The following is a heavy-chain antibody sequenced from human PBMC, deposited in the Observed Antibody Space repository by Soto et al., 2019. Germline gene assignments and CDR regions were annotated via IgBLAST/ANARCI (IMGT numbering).Heavy chain of an antibody. CDR1: GFTVSSNY. D-gene: IGHD6-19*01. CDR2: IYSGGST. Sequence: EVQLVESGGGLIQPGGSLRLSCAASGFTVSSNYMNWVRQAPGKGLEWVSVIYSGGSTYYADSVKGRFTISRDNSKNTLYLQMNSLRAEDTAVYYCARGLYSSGWSYYFDYWGQGTLVTVSS. J-gene: IGHJ4*02. V-gene: IGHV3-53*01. CDR3: ARGLYSSGWSYYFDY.